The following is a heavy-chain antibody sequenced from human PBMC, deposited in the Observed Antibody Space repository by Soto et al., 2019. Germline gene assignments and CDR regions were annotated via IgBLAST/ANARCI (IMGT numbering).Heavy chain of an antibody. CDR1: GGSLSSSSYY. CDR2: IYYSGST. CDR3: ARPHSNYYDSSGYRDAFDI. Sequence: SDTLFLTCTVSGGSLSSSSYYWGWIRQPPGKGLEWIGSIYYSGSTYYHPSLKSRVTISVDTSKNQFSLKLSSVTAADTAVYYCARPHSNYYDSSGYRDAFDIWGQWTMVTVS. D-gene: IGHD3-22*01. J-gene: IGHJ3*02. V-gene: IGHV4-39*01.